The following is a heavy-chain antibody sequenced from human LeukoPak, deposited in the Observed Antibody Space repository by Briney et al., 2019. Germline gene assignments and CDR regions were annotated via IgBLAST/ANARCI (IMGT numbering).Heavy chain of an antibody. J-gene: IGHJ4*02. V-gene: IGHV3-23*01. CDR1: GFTFSSYA. CDR3: AKGAILWFGELLGDFDY. Sequence: AGSLRLSCAASGFTFSSYAMSWVRHAPGKGLDWDSAISGSGGSTYYADSVKDRFTISRDNSKNTLYLQMNSLRAEDTAVYYCAKGAILWFGELLGDFDYWGQGTLVTVSS. CDR2: ISGSGGST. D-gene: IGHD3-10*01.